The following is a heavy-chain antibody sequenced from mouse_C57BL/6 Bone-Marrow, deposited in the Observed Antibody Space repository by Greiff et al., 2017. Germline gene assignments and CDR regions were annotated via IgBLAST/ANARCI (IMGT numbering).Heavy chain of an antibody. V-gene: IGHV1-81*01. CDR1: GYTFTSYG. CDR2: IYPRSGNT. D-gene: IGHD2-1*01. CDR3: ARNYYGNRYAMDY. Sequence: QVQLKESGAELARPGASVKLSCKASGYTFTSYGISWVKQRTGQGLEWIGEIYPRSGNTYYNEKFKGKATLTADKSSSTAYMELRRLTSEDSAVYFCARNYYGNRYAMDYWGQGTSVTVSS. J-gene: IGHJ4*01.